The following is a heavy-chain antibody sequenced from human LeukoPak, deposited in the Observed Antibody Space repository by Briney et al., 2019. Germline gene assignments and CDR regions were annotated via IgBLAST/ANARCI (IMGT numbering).Heavy chain of an antibody. CDR2: IIPIFGTA. V-gene: IGHV1-69*13. Sequence: SVKVSCKASGGTFSSYAISWVRQAPGQGLEWMGGIIPIFGTANYAQKFQGRVTITADESTSTAHMELSSLRSEDTAVYYCARSRGNDILTGYPAADYWGQGTLVTVSS. CDR1: GGTFSSYA. CDR3: ARSRGNDILTGYPAADY. D-gene: IGHD3-9*01. J-gene: IGHJ4*02.